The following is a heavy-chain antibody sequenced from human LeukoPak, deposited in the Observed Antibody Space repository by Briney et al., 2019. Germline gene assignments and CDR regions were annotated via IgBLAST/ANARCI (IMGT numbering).Heavy chain of an antibody. J-gene: IGHJ4*02. CDR1: GFTFSSYG. D-gene: IGHD3-22*01. CDR2: IWYDGSNK. V-gene: IGHV3-33*06. CDR3: AKSSGYYPEY. Sequence: GGSLRLSCAASGFTFSSYGMHWVRQAPGKGLEWVALIWYDGSNKYYAASVKGRFTISRDNSKNTLYLQMNRLRAENTAVYYCAKSSGYYPEYWGQGTLVTVSS.